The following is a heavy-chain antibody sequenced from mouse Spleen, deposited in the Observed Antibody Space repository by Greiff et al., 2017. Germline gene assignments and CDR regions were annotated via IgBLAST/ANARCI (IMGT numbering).Heavy chain of an antibody. J-gene: IGHJ2*01. Sequence: VQLQESGPGLVAPSQSLSITCTVSGFSLTNYAVHWVRQSPGKGLEWLGVIRSDGSTDYNEAFISRLSISKDNSKSQVFFKMHRLQADDTAIYYCARNCPTGSGYFDYGGQGTTLTVSS. D-gene: IGHD4-1*02. CDR3: ARNCPTGSGYFDY. CDR2: IRSDGST. V-gene: IGHV2-4-1*01. CDR1: GFSLTNYA.